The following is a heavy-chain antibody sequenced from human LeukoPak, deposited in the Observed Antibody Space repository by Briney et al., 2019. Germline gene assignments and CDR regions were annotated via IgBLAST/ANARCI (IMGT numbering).Heavy chain of an antibody. CDR1: GFTFSSYS. D-gene: IGHD6-19*01. CDR2: ISSSSSYI. CDR3: ARSDEQWLVEPFFDY. V-gene: IGHV3-21*01. J-gene: IGHJ4*02. Sequence: PGGSLRLSCAASGFTFSSYSMNWVRQAPGKGLEWVSSISSSSSYIYYADSVKGRSTISRDNAKNSLYLQMNSLRAEDTAVYYCARSDEQWLVEPFFDYWGQGTLVTVSS.